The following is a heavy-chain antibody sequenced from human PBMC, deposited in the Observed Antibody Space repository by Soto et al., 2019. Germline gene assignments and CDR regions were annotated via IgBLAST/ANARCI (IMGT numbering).Heavy chain of an antibody. D-gene: IGHD4-17*01. J-gene: IGHJ2*01. V-gene: IGHV3-13*01. Sequence: EVQLVDSGGGLVQPGGSLRLSCAASGFTFISSDMHWVRHVTGKGLEWVSAIGRGGDTYYPGSVKGRFTISRENAKNSLYLQMNNLRAGDTAVYYCARELADAVTTAWYFDLWGRGTLVTVSS. CDR3: ARELADAVTTAWYFDL. CDR2: IGRGGDT. CDR1: GFTFISSD.